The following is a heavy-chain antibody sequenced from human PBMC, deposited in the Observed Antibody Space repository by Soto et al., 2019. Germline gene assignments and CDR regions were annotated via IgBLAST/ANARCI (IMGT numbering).Heavy chain of an antibody. CDR2: INPSGDST. CDR1: GYTFTSYY. J-gene: IGHJ4*02. V-gene: IGHV1-46*01. D-gene: IGHD3-16*01. Sequence: QVQLVQSGAEVKKPGASVKVSCKASGYTFTSYYMHWVRQAPGQGLEWMGIINPSGDSTSYAQKFQGRVTMTMYTSTSTVYMELSSLRSEDTGVYYCAREGGAGGYWGQGALVTVSS. CDR3: AREGGAGGY.